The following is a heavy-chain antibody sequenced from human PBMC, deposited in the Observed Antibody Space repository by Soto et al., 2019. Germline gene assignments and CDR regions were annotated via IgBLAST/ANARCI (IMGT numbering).Heavy chain of an antibody. CDR1: GFTFSSAR. D-gene: IGHD3-10*01. Sequence: EVQLVESGGGLVKPGESLRLSCAASGFTFSSARMHWVRQAPGKGLEWVGRIKSKSDGGTTENAAPVKGRFTISRDDSKNTLYLQMNSLQTEDTAVYYCAHAPGRRGYYGLDVWGQGTTVTVSS. V-gene: IGHV3-15*07. CDR2: IKSKSDGGTT. CDR3: AHAPGRRGYYGLDV. J-gene: IGHJ6*02.